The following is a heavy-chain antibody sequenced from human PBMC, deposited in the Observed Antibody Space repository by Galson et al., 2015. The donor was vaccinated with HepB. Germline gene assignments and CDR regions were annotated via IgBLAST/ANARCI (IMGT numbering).Heavy chain of an antibody. CDR3: ARHGGYGSGNYYYGMDV. D-gene: IGHD3-10*01. CDR1: GGSISSYY. Sequence: ETLSLTCTVSGGSISSYYWSWIRQPPGKGLEWIGYIYYSGSTNYNPSLKSRVTISVDTSKNQFSLKLSSVTAADTAVYYCARHGGYGSGNYYYGMDVWGQGTTVTVSS. CDR2: IYYSGST. J-gene: IGHJ6*02. V-gene: IGHV4-59*08.